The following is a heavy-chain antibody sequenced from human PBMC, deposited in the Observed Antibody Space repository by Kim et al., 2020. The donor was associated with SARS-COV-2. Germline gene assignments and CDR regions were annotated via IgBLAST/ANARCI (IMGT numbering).Heavy chain of an antibody. D-gene: IGHD2-2*01. CDR2: T. CDR3: AREPQRTNFDY. Sequence: TNYAQKLQGRVTMATDTSTNTAYMELRSLRSDDTAVYYCAREPQRTNFDYWGQGTLVTVSS. V-gene: IGHV1-18*01. J-gene: IGHJ4*02.